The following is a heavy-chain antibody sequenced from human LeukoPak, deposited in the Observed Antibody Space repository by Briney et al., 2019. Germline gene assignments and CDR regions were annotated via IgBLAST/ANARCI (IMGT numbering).Heavy chain of an antibody. V-gene: IGHV3-23*01. CDR1: GFTFSSYA. CDR3: AKDPRTGAVTGISYFDY. D-gene: IGHD6-19*01. J-gene: IGHJ4*02. Sequence: GGSLRLSCAASGFTFSSYAMSWVRQAPGKGLEWVSAISGSGGSTYYADSVKGRVTISRDNSKNTLYLQMNSLRDEDTAVYYCAKDPRTGAVTGISYFDYWGQGTLVTVSS. CDR2: ISGSGGST.